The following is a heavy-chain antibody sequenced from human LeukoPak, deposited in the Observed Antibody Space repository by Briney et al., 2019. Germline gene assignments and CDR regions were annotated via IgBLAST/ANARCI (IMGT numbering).Heavy chain of an antibody. J-gene: IGHJ4*02. V-gene: IGHV3-30*18. D-gene: IGHD6-13*01. Sequence: GGSLRLSFAASGVTFSSHGMHGVRQAPGKGVEWVAGVSNDGRTTYYADSVKGRFIISRDNSKSTLYLQMNSLRTEDTAVYYCAKEGQTPYSSKYSYDYWGQGTLVTVSS. CDR3: AKEGQTPYSSKYSYDY. CDR2: VSNDGRTT. CDR1: GVTFSSHG.